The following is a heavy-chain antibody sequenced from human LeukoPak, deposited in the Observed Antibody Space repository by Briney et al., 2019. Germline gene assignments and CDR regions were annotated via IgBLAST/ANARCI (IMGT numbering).Heavy chain of an antibody. CDR1: GFTYSSYE. V-gene: IGHV3-48*03. D-gene: IGHD1-1*01. CDR3: AKDSDDSWEPERQGGFDY. Sequence: GGSLRLSCAASGFTYSSYEMNWLRQAQGKGREWVSYVSCSGSTIYYADPVKGRFTISRDNAKNSLYLQMNSLRAEDTAVYYCAKDSDDSWEPERQGGFDYWGQGTLVTVSS. CDR2: VSCSGSTI. J-gene: IGHJ4*02.